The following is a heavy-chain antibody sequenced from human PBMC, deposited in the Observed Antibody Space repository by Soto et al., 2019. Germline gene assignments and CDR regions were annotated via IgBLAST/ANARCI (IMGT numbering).Heavy chain of an antibody. V-gene: IGHV3-33*01. Sequence: PGGSLRLSCAASGFTFSSYGMHWVRQAPGKGLEWVAVIWYDGSNKYYADSVKGRFTISRDNSKNTLYLQMNSLRAEDTAVYYCARGLYHLLYAYGMDVWGQGTTVTV. CDR1: GFTFSSYG. J-gene: IGHJ6*02. CDR3: ARGLYHLLYAYGMDV. D-gene: IGHD2-2*02. CDR2: IWYDGSNK.